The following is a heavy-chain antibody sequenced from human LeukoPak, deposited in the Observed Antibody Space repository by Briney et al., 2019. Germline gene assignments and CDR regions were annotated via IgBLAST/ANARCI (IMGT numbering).Heavy chain of an antibody. CDR2: IYPGDSDT. J-gene: IGHJ4*02. CDR1: GCSFTSYW. Sequence: GESLKISCKGSGCSFTSYWVGWVRQMPGKGLEWMGIIYPGDSDTRYNPSFRGQVTISADKSISTAYLQWSSLKASDTAMYYCARRRSCSGGSCYEDFDYWGQGTLVTVSS. D-gene: IGHD2-15*01. CDR3: ARRRSCSGGSCYEDFDY. V-gene: IGHV5-51*01.